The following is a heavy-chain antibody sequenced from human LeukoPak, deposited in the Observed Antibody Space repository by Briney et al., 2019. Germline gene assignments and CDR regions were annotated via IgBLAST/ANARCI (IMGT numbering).Heavy chain of an antibody. CDR3: ARVWRSRWSWYFDL. CDR1: GYTFTSYD. J-gene: IGHJ2*01. D-gene: IGHD2-15*01. Sequence: ASVKVSCKASGYTFTSYDINWVRQATGQGLEWLGWMNPNSGNTGYAQKFQGRVTITRNTSISTAYMELSRLRSDDTAVYYCARVWRSRWSWYFDLWGRGTLVTVSS. CDR2: MNPNSGNT. V-gene: IGHV1-8*03.